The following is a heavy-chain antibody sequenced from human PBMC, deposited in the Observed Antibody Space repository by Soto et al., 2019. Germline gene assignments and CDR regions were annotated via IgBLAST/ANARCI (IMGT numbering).Heavy chain of an antibody. CDR1: GFAFSNYN. Sequence: GGSLRLSCAASGFAFSNYNVNWVRQAPGKGLEWVSYIRSTSSIIEYADSVKGRFTISRDNADNSLYLQMNSLRAEDTAVYYCVREFGSGWNDDAFDIWGQGTMVTVSS. D-gene: IGHD6-19*01. CDR2: IRSTSSII. J-gene: IGHJ3*02. V-gene: IGHV3-48*01. CDR3: VREFGSGWNDDAFDI.